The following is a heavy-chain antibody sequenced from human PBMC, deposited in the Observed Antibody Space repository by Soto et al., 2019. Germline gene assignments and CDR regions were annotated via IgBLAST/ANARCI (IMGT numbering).Heavy chain of an antibody. V-gene: IGHV4-39*01. Sequence: SETLSLTCIVSGESISSSSYYWGWIRQPPGKGLEWIGSIYYSGRTYYNPSFKSRVTISIDTSKNQFSLKLGSVTATDTAVYYCARQRTTVVTQAYFDHWGQGALVTVSS. CDR3: ARQRTTVVTQAYFDH. J-gene: IGHJ4*02. D-gene: IGHD2-21*02. CDR2: IYYSGRT. CDR1: GESISSSSYY.